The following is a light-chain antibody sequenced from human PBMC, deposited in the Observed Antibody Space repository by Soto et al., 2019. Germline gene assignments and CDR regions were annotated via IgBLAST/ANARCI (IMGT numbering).Light chain of an antibody. V-gene: IGKV3-11*01. Sequence: IGMTQSPATLSVSPGERATLSCRASQTIYSNVAWYQQRPGQPPRLLIYEALNRATGIPARFSGSGSGTDFTLTISSLEPEDFAVYYCQQRNNWPLTFGGGTKVDIK. CDR3: QQRNNWPLT. CDR1: QTIYSN. CDR2: EAL. J-gene: IGKJ4*02.